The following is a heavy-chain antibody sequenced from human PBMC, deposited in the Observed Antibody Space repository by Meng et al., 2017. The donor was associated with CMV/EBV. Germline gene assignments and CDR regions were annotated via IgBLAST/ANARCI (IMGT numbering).Heavy chain of an antibody. Sequence: SCGVSAWTVSNVFMNWVRQAPGKGLEWVGRIKGEADGGTTDYAAPVRGRFIISRDDSKNTVYLEMKSLQVDDAAVYYCSYGANYYFDYWGPGTLVTVSS. V-gene: IGHV3-15*07. CDR2: IKGEADGGTT. J-gene: IGHJ4*02. D-gene: IGHD4/OR15-4a*01. CDR1: AWTVSNVF. CDR3: SYGANYYFDY.